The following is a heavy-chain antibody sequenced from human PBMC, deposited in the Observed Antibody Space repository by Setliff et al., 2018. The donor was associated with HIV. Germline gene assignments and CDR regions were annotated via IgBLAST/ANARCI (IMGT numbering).Heavy chain of an antibody. CDR2: ISSASSTI. CDR3: ARDLTLPARSSYMDV. CDR1: GFTFSNYC. V-gene: IGHV3-48*01. J-gene: IGHJ6*03. Sequence: GGSLRLSCAASGFTFSNYCMTWVRQAPGKGLEWLSYISSASSTIYYADSLKGRFTISRDNAKNSLYLQMNSLSVEDTAIYYCARDLTLPARSSYMDVWGKGTTVTVSS.